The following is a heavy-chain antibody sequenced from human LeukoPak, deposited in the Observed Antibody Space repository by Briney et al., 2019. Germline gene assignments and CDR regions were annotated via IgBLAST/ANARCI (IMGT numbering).Heavy chain of an antibody. J-gene: IGHJ3*02. CDR2: IRSTGGST. CDR1: GFTFSSYA. CDR3: VKAPRTTVVGFDI. V-gene: IGHV3-64D*09. Sequence: GGSLRLSCSASGFTFSSYAMHWVRPAPGKGLEYVSAIRSTGGSTYYADSVKDRFTISRDNSKNTLYLQMSSLRAEDTSVYYCVKAPRTTVVGFDIWGQGTMVTVSS. D-gene: IGHD4-11*01.